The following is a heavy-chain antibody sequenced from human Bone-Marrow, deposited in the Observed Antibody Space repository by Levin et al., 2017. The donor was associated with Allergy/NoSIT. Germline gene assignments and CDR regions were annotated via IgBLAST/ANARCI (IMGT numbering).Heavy chain of an antibody. J-gene: IGHJ4*02. CDR1: GGSVSSGSYY. V-gene: IGHV4-61*01. CDR2: IYYSGST. D-gene: IGHD3-9*01. Sequence: SQTLSLTCTVSGGSVSSGSYYWSWIRQPPGKGLEWIGYIYYSGSTNYNPSLKSRVTISVDTSKNQFSLKLSSVTAADTAVYYCARVERTYDILTGYSKGPFDYWGQGTLVTVSS. CDR3: ARVERTYDILTGYSKGPFDY.